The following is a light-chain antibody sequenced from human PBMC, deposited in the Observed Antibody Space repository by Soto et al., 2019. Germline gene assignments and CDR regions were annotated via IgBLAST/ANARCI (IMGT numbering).Light chain of an antibody. V-gene: IGKV3-15*01. Sequence: EIVMTQSPATLSVSPGERATLSCRASQSVSSNLAWYQQKSGQAPRLLIYDASARASGVSARFSGSGSGTDFTLTISGLQAEDFAVYFCQQYIRRPLSFGQGTRLEIK. CDR2: DAS. CDR1: QSVSSN. CDR3: QQYIRRPLS. J-gene: IGKJ5*01.